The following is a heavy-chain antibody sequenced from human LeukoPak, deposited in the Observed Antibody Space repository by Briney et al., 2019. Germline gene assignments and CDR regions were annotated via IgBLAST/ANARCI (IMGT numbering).Heavy chain of an antibody. J-gene: IGHJ4*02. V-gene: IGHV4-34*01. D-gene: IGHD6-19*01. CDR1: GGSFSGYY. Sequence: SEALSLTCAVYGGSFSGYYWSWIRQPPGKGLEWIGKINHSGSTNYNPSLKSRVTISVDTSKNQFSLKLSSVTAADTAVYYCARGTISIAVAGTVYFDYWGQGTLVTVSS. CDR3: ARGTISIAVAGTVYFDY. CDR2: INHSGST.